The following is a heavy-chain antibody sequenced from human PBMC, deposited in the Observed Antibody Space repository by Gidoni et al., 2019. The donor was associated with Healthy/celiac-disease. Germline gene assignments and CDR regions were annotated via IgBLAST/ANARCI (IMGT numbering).Heavy chain of an antibody. CDR3: ARFLEWKGGFDY. D-gene: IGHD3-3*01. CDR2: IYWNDDK. CDR1: GFSLSTSGVG. Sequence: QITLKESGPTLVKPTQTLTLTCTFSGFSLSTSGVGVGWIRQPPGKALEWLALIYWNDDKRYSPSLKSRLTITKDTSKNQVVLTMTNMDPVDTATYYCARFLEWKGGFDYWGQGTLVTVSS. V-gene: IGHV2-5*01. J-gene: IGHJ4*02.